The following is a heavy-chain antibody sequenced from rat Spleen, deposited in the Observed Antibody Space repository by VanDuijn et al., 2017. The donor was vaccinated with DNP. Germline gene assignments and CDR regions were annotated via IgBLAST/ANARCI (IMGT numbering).Heavy chain of an antibody. Sequence: EVQLVESGGGLVQPGRSLKLSCAASGFIFNDYWMGWVRQAPGKGLERIGEINKESSTINYSPSSKDNYTISRDNTQNNLYLQINKLGSEETAIYYCARGPNYGWYLDYFDYWGQGVMVTVSS. J-gene: IGHJ2*01. D-gene: IGHD1-11*01. V-gene: IGHV4-2*01. CDR3: ARGPNYGWYLDYFDY. CDR2: INKESSTI. CDR1: GFIFNDYW.